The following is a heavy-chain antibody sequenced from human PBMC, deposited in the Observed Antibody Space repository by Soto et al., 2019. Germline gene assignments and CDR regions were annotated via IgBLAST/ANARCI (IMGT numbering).Heavy chain of an antibody. Sequence: QVQLQESGPGLVKPSETLSLTCTVSGGSITNYYWSWIRQPPGKVLELIGYIYYSGSTNYSPSLKSRVTISVDTSKNPFSLNLRSVTAADTAVYFGARRSYFDSTGFHWYFDLWGRGTLVTVSS. J-gene: IGHJ2*01. V-gene: IGHV4-59*01. CDR1: GGSITNYY. D-gene: IGHD3-22*01. CDR2: IYYSGST. CDR3: ARRSYFDSTGFHWYFDL.